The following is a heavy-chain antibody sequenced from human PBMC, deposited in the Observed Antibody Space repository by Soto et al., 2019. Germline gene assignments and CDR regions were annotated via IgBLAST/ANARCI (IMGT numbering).Heavy chain of an antibody. CDR2: ISYDGSNK. D-gene: IGHD3-22*01. V-gene: IGHV3-30*18. CDR1: GFTFNSYG. CDR3: AKESYYDSSSYYSDYFDY. J-gene: IGHJ4*02. Sequence: QVQRVESGGGVVQPGRSLRLSCAASGFTFNSYGMHWVRQAPGKGLEWVAVISYDGSNKYYADSVKGRFTISRDNSKNTLYLQMHSLRAEYTPVYYYAKESYYDSSSYYSDYFDYWCQGTLVTVSS.